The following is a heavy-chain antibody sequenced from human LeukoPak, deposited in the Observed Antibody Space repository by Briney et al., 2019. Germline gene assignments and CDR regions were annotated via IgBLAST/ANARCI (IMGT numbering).Heavy chain of an antibody. D-gene: IGHD1-7*01. Sequence: GGSLRLSCAASGFTFGRYAMSWVRQAPGKGLEWVSGISGSGGTIYYADSVRGRFTMSRDNSKNTLYLQMNSLRVEDTAVYYCAKDLPELRRVLYYFDYWGQGTLVTVSS. CDR1: GFTFGRYA. CDR2: ISGSGGTI. V-gene: IGHV3-23*01. J-gene: IGHJ4*02. CDR3: AKDLPELRRVLYYFDY.